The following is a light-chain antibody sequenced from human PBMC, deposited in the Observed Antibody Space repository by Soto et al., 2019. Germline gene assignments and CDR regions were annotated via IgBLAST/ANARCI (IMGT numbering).Light chain of an antibody. Sequence: EIVLTQSPGTLSLSPGERATLSCRASQSVSSSYLAWYQQKPGQAPRLLIYGASSRATGIPDRFSGSGSGTEFPLTISRLEPEDFAMYYCQQYGNSPSCGGWTKVAIK. CDR1: QSVSSSY. CDR2: GAS. CDR3: QQYGNSPS. J-gene: IGKJ4*01. V-gene: IGKV3-20*01.